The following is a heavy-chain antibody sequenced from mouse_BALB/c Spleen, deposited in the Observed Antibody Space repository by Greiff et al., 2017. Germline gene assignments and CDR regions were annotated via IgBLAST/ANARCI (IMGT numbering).Heavy chain of an antibody. CDR1: GYSFTSYW. CDR3: SGSSYLYYFDY. J-gene: IGHJ2*01. D-gene: IGHD1-1*01. V-gene: IGHV1-5*01. CDR2: IYPGNSDT. Sequence: VQLKQSGTVLARPGASVKMSCKASGYSFTSYWMHWVKQRPGQGLEWIGAIYPGNSDTSYNQKFKGKAKLTAVTSASTAYMELSSLTNEDSAVYYCSGSSYLYYFDYWGQGTTLTVSS.